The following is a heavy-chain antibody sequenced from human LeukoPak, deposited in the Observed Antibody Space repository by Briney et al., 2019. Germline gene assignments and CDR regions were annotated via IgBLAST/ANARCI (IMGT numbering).Heavy chain of an antibody. D-gene: IGHD3-22*01. V-gene: IGHV3-74*01. Sequence: GGSLRLSCTASGFTFSSYWMHWVRQAPGKGLVWVSRINTDGTTTTYADSVKGRFTISRDNAKNTLYLQMNSLRAEDTAVYYCAREVVDSSASYYGYWGQGTLVTVSS. CDR2: INTDGTTT. J-gene: IGHJ4*02. CDR1: GFTFSSYW. CDR3: AREVVDSSASYYGY.